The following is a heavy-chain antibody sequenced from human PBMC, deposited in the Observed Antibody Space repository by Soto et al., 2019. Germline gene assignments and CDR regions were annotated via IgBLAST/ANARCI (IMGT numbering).Heavy chain of an antibody. Sequence: EVQLVESGGGLDQPGGSLRLSCAASGFTFSSYWMSWVRQAPGKGLEWVANIKQDGSEKYYVDSVKGPFTISRDNAKNSLYLQMNSLRAKDTAVYYCARTDYGDFDYYYYGMDVWGQGTTVTVSS. D-gene: IGHD4-17*01. CDR1: GFTFSSYW. CDR3: ARTDYGDFDYYYYGMDV. CDR2: IKQDGSEK. J-gene: IGHJ6*02. V-gene: IGHV3-7*01.